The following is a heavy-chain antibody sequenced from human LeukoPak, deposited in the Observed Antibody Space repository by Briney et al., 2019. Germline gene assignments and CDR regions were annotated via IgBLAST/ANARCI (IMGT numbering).Heavy chain of an antibody. V-gene: IGHV3-21*04. D-gene: IGHD3-10*01. CDR3: ANGDKKRITMVRGVMQPFDY. J-gene: IGHJ4*02. CDR2: ISSSSSYI. CDR1: GFTFSSYG. Sequence: SGGSLRLSCAASGFTFSSYGMNWVRQAPGKGLEWVSSISSSSSYIYYADSVKGRFTISRDNAKNSLYLQMNSLRAEDTAVYYCANGDKKRITMVRGVMQPFDYWGQGTLVTVSS.